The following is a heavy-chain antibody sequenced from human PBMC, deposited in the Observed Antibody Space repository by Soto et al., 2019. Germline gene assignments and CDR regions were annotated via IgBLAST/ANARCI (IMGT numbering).Heavy chain of an antibody. D-gene: IGHD1-7*01. CDR3: ASGIVSNWNYGGGYYYYYGMDV. J-gene: IGHJ6*02. CDR2: ISSSGSTI. CDR1: GFTFSDCY. Sequence: GSLRLSCAASGFTFSDCYMSWIRQAPGKGLEWVSYISSSGSTIYYADSVKGRFTISRDNAKNSLYLQMNSLRAEDTAVYYCASGIVSNWNYGGGYYYYYGMDVWGQGTTVTVSS. V-gene: IGHV3-11*01.